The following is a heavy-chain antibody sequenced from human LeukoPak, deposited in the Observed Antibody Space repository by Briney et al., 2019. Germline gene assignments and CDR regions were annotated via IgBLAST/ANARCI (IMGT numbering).Heavy chain of an antibody. CDR3: ARGGDWGYYFDY. D-gene: IGHD3/OR15-3a*01. V-gene: IGHV3-30*19. Sequence: GGSLRLSCAASGFTFSSYGMHWVRQAPGKGLEWVAVISYDGSNKYYADSVKGRFTISRDNSKNTLYLQMNSLRAEDTAVYYCARGGDWGYYFDYWGQGTLVTVSS. J-gene: IGHJ4*02. CDR2: ISYDGSNK. CDR1: GFTFSSYG.